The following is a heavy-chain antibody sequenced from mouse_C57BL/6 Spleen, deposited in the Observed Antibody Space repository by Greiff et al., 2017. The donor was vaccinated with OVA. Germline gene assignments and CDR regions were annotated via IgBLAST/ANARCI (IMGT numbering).Heavy chain of an antibody. Sequence: VQLKESGAELVKPGASVKLSCTASGFTFKDYYMHWVQQRPEQGLEWIGRIDPEDGETKYAPKFQGKATITADTSSNTAYLQLSSLTSEDTAVDYCVFRQLRLPYYFDYWGQGTTLTVSS. CDR1: GFTFKDYY. J-gene: IGHJ2*01. CDR2: IDPEDGET. D-gene: IGHD3-2*02. CDR3: VFRQLRLPYYFDY. V-gene: IGHV14-2*01.